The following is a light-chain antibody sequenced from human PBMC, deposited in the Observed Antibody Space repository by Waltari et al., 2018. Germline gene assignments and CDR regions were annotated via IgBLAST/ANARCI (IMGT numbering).Light chain of an antibody. CDR3: QQRSNWLT. V-gene: IGKV3-11*01. Sequence: EIVLTQSPATLSLSPGERATLSCRASQSVSRYLAWYQQKPGQAPRLLIYDASNRATGIPAKFSGSGSGTDFTLTISRLQPEDSAVYYCQQRSNWLTFGGGTKVEIK. CDR1: QSVSRY. CDR2: DAS. J-gene: IGKJ4*01.